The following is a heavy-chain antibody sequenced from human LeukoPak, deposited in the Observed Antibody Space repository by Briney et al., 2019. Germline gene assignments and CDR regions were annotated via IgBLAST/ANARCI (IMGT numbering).Heavy chain of an antibody. CDR1: GYRFTNYW. V-gene: IGHV5-51*01. CDR3: ARLLSNGYGPDRYFDY. CDR2: IYPGDSDT. Sequence: GESLKISCKGSGYRFTNYWIAWVRQMPGKGLEWMGIIYPGDSDTRYTPSFQGQVTISADRSFSSAYVQWSSLKASDTAMYYCARLLSNGYGPDRYFDYWGQGTLVTVSS. J-gene: IGHJ4*02. D-gene: IGHD5-18*01.